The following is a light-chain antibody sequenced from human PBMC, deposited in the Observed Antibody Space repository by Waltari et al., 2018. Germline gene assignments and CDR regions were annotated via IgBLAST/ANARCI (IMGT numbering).Light chain of an antibody. Sequence: DIVMTQSPDSLAVSLGERPTINCKSSQSVLYSSKNKNYLAWYQQKPGQPPKLLISWASSRESGVPDRFSGSGSGTDFTLTISSLQAEDVAVYYCQQYYSSPLFTFGPGTKVEIK. J-gene: IGKJ3*01. CDR3: QQYYSSPLFT. V-gene: IGKV4-1*01. CDR1: QSVLYSSKNKNY. CDR2: WAS.